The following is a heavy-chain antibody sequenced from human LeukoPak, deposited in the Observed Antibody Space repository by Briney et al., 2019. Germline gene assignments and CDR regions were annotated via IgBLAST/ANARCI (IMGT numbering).Heavy chain of an antibody. D-gene: IGHD5-18*01. Sequence: GGSLRLSCAASGLTFSSYAMHWVRQAPGKGLEYVSAISSNGGSTYYANSVKGRFTISRDNYKNTLYLQMGSLRAEDMAVYYCARGQVDTAMDYWGQGTLVTVSS. CDR2: ISSNGGST. J-gene: IGHJ4*02. V-gene: IGHV3-64*01. CDR1: GLTFSSYA. CDR3: ARGQVDTAMDY.